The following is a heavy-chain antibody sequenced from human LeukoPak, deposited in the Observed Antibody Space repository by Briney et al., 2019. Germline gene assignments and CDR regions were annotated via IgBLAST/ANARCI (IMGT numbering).Heavy chain of an antibody. J-gene: IGHJ5*02. V-gene: IGHV4-39*07. D-gene: IGHD6-19*01. Sequence: SETLSLTCTVSGGSISSSSYYWGWIRQPPGKGLEWIGSIYYSGSTYYNPSLKSRVTMSVDTSKNQFSLKLSSATAADTAVYYCARVNEHRPASSGWYSSGTPGAPNWFDPWGQGTLVTVSS. CDR1: GGSISSSSYY. CDR3: ARVNEHRPASSGWYSSGTPGAPNWFDP. CDR2: IYYSGST.